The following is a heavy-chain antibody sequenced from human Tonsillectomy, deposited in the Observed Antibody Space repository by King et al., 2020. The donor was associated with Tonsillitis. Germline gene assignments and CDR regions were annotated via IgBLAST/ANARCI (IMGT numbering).Heavy chain of an antibody. D-gene: IGHD2-15*01. V-gene: IGHV3-48*01. CDR2: IGSSSTI. CDR1: GFTFSSYS. Sequence: VQLVESGGGLVQPEGSLRLSCAASGFTFSSYSMNWVRQAPGKGLEGVAYIGSSSTIYYADSMKGRFTISRDSATNSLFLQMNSLRAEDTAVYYCARERIYYSYMDVWGKGTTVTVSS. CDR3: ARERIYYSYMDV. J-gene: IGHJ6*03.